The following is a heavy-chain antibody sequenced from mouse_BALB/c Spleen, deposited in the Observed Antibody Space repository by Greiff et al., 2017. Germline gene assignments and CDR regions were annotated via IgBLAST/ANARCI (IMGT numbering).Heavy chain of an antibody. J-gene: IGHJ3*01. V-gene: IGHV1-18*01. CDR2: INPNNGGT. Sequence: VQLQQSGPELVKPGASVKIPCKASGYTFTDYNMDWVKQSHGKSLEWIGDINPNNGGTIYNQKFKGKATLTVDKSSSTAYMELRRLTSEDTAVYYCARATYGNFLFAYWGQGTLVTVSA. CDR1: GYTFTDYN. CDR3: ARATYGNFLFAY. D-gene: IGHD2-1*01.